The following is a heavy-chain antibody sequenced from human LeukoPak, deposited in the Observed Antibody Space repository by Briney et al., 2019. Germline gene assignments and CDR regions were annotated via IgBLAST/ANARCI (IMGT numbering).Heavy chain of an antibody. CDR3: VRDYDFWSGYYYY. D-gene: IGHD3-3*01. CDR2: IKQDGSEK. J-gene: IGHJ4*02. Sequence: QPGGSLRLSCVASGFTFSSYWMSWVRQAPGKGLEWVANIKQDGSEKWYVDSVKGRFTISRDNAKNSLYLQMNSLRAEDTAVFYCVRDYDFWSGYYYYWGQGTLVTVSS. V-gene: IGHV3-7*01. CDR1: GFTFSSYW.